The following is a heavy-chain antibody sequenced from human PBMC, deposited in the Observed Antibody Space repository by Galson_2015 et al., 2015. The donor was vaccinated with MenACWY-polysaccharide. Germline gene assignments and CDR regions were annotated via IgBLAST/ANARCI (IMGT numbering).Heavy chain of an antibody. CDR3: ARLAEPGSTRTHCLHP. J-gene: IGHJ5*02. D-gene: IGHD1-14*01. CDR2: IYPGDSAT. CDR1: GNMFINHW. Sequence: QSGAEVKKPGQSLRISCKDSGNMFINHWIGWVRQMPGKGLEWMGSIYPGDSATRYSPSFEGQVTISADKSIKTAYLEWSSLRASASAMYGCARLAEPGSTRTHCLHPCGQGTQVTVSS. V-gene: IGHV5-51*03.